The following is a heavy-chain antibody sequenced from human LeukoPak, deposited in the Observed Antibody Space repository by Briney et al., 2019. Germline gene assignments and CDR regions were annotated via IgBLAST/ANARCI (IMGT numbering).Heavy chain of an antibody. V-gene: IGHV3-7*04. CDR3: ARDLYASGSYDY. CDR1: EFTFSHYW. J-gene: IGHJ4*02. CDR2: IKQDGSEK. Sequence: PGGSLRLSCAASEFTFSHYWMSWVRQAPGKGLEWVANIKQDGSEKNYVDSVKGRFTISRDNAKNSLYLQMNILRAEDTAVYYCARDLYASGSYDYWGQGTLVTVSS. D-gene: IGHD3-10*01.